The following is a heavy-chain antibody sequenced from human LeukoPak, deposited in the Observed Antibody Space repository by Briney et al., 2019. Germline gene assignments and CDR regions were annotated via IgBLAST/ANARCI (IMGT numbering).Heavy chain of an antibody. V-gene: IGHV3-7*04. D-gene: IGHD6-13*01. CDR3: TRGGYSSSWFWIE. J-gene: IGHJ4*02. Sequence: GGSLRLSCAASGFTFSNYLMTWVRQGPGKGREGVANIKQDGSVKYYVASLKGRFTIPRDNAKKSLYQQMNSLRAEDPAVHYSTRGGYSSSWFWIEWGQGSLVTVSS. CDR1: GFTFSNYL. CDR2: IKQDGSVK.